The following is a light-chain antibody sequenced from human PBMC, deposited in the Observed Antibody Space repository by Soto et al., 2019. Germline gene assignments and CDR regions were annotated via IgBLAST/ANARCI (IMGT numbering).Light chain of an antibody. CDR2: DAS. J-gene: IGKJ1*01. CDR3: QQYTNTNNPWM. CDR1: QTISTW. V-gene: IGKV1-5*01. Sequence: DIQVTQSPPTLSASVGDRVTITCRASQTISTWMAWYQQKPGKAPKLLVYDASTLQSGVASRFSGSGSVTEFTLIISGLQPEDSSTYYCQQYTNTNNPWMFGQGTKVEI.